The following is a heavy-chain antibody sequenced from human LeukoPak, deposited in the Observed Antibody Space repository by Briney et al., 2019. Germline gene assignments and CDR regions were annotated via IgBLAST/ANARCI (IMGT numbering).Heavy chain of an antibody. Sequence: SETLSLTCTVSGGSISTYYWSWIRQPPGKGLEWIGYIYYSGSTNYNPSLKSRVTISVDTSKNQFSLKLSSVTAADTAVYYCAREAGDFWSGYSYYMDVWGKGTTVTVSS. CDR2: IYYSGST. J-gene: IGHJ6*03. D-gene: IGHD3-3*01. CDR1: GGSISTYY. V-gene: IGHV4-59*12. CDR3: AREAGDFWSGYSYYMDV.